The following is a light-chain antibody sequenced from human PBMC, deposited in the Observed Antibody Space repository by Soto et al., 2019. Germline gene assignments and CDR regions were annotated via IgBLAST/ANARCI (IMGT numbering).Light chain of an antibody. Sequence: EIVLTQAPGTLSLSPGESATLSCRASQSVSSSQVAWYQHKPGQAPRLIIYGASSRATGIPDRFRGVGSETDFTLTISRLEPEDFAVYYCQQYDTAPHTFDQGTKLEIK. J-gene: IGKJ2*01. CDR3: QQYDTAPHT. V-gene: IGKV3-20*01. CDR1: QSVSSSQ. CDR2: GAS.